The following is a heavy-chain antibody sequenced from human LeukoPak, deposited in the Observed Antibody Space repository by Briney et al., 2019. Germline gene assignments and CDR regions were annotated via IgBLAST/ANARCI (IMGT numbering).Heavy chain of an antibody. D-gene: IGHD3-16*01. Sequence: PGGSLRLSCAASGFTFSNYAMNWVRQAPGKGLEWVSTISGGGSTYYADSVKGRFTISRDNSKNTLYLQMISLRAEDTAVYYCAKDGVLDYWGQGTLVTVSS. J-gene: IGHJ4*02. CDR1: GFTFSNYA. CDR2: ISGGGST. CDR3: AKDGVLDY. V-gene: IGHV3-23*01.